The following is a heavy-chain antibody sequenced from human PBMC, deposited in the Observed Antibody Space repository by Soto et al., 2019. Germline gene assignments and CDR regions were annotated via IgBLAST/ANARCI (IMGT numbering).Heavy chain of an antibody. CDR2: IYYSGST. Sequence: QVQLQESGPGLVKPSQTLSLTYTVSGGSISSGGYYWSWIRQHPGKGLEWIGYIYYSGSTYYNPSLKSRVTISVDTSKNQFSLKLSSVTAADTAVYYCARGAHYSSPFRWFDPWGQGTLVTVSS. J-gene: IGHJ5*02. D-gene: IGHD6-13*01. V-gene: IGHV4-31*03. CDR3: ARGAHYSSPFRWFDP. CDR1: GGSISSGGYY.